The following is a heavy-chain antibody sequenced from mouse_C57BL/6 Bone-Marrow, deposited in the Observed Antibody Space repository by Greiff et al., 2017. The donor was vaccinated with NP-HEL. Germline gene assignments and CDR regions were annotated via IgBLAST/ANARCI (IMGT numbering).Heavy chain of an antibody. J-gene: IGHJ2*01. D-gene: IGHD2-1*01. Sequence: EVHLVESGEGLLKPGGSLKLSCAASGFSFSSYAMSLVRLTPAKRLEWVAFVRSGGDYVYYADTVKGRFTISSDNARNTLYLQMSSLKSDDTAMYYCTRGTYGKSYYFDYWGQGTTLTVSS. V-gene: IGHV5-9-1*02. CDR2: VRSGGDYV. CDR1: GFSFSSYA. CDR3: TRGTYGKSYYFDY.